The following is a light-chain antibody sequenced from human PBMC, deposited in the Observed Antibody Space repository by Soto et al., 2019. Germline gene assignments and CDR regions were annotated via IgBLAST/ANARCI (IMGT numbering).Light chain of an antibody. CDR2: AAS. Sequence: DIQMTQSPSSLSASVGDSVTITCRASQRISTLLNWYQRKPGKAPYLLIYAASTLQSVVPSRFRGAGSGTEFSLTISTLQPEDFASYACQQSWALPLTFGGGTQVEIK. V-gene: IGKV1-39*01. CDR3: QQSWALPLT. J-gene: IGKJ4*01. CDR1: QRISTL.